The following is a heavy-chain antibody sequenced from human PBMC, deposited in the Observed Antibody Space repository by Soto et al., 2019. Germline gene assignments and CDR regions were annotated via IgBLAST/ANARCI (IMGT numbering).Heavy chain of an antibody. J-gene: IGHJ4*02. CDR3: TTDWNPGPYGDYGYFDY. CDR2: IKSKTDGGTT. CDR1: GFTFSNAW. D-gene: IGHD4-17*01. Sequence: GGSLRLSCAASGFTFSNAWMSWVRQAPGKGLEWVGRIKSKTDGGTTDYAAPVKGRFTISRDDSKNTLYLQMNSLKTEDTAVYYCTTDWNPGPYGDYGYFDYWGQGTLVTVSS. V-gene: IGHV3-15*01.